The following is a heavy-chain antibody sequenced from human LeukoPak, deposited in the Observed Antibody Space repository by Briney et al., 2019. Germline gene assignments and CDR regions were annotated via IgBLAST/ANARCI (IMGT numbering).Heavy chain of an antibody. V-gene: IGHV4-39*01. D-gene: IGHD3-22*01. CDR1: GVSISSSNSY. Sequence: KASETLSLTCTVSGVSISSSNSYWGWIRQPPGKGLEWIGSIYYSGNTYYNASLKSQVSISIDTSKNQFSLKLRSVTAADTAVYYCARVVQSTDSSGFYLPEYFQHWGQGTLVTVSS. CDR3: ARVVQSTDSSGFYLPEYFQH. CDR2: IYYSGNT. J-gene: IGHJ1*01.